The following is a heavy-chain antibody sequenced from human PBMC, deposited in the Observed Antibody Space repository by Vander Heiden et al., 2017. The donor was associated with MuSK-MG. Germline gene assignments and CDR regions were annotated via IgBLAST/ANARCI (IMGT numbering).Heavy chain of an antibody. CDR3: AIRWHGDYPDY. CDR2: IYTGHSDT. Sequence: EVQLVQSGAEVKKPGESLQISCKGSGYSFTSYWIGWVRQMPGKGLEWMGIIYTGHSDTRYSSSFQGQVTISADKSIRTAYLKRRSLKASDTAMCCCAIRWHGDYPDYWVHGPLVTVSS. J-gene: IGHJ4*01. CDR1: GYSFTSYW. V-gene: IGHV5-51*01. D-gene: IGHD4-17*01.